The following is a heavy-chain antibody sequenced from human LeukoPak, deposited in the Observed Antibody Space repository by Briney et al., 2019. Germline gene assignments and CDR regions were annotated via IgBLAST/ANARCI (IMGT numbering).Heavy chain of an antibody. V-gene: IGHV1-69*13. J-gene: IGHJ6*04. Sequence: SVKVSCKASGGTFSSYAISWVRQAPGQGLEWMGGIIPIFGTASYAQKFQGRVTITADESTSTAYMELSSLRSEDTAVYYCARGEMVRGVIEYYYYGMDVWGKGTTVTVSS. CDR2: IIPIFGTA. CDR3: ARGEMVRGVIEYYYYGMDV. CDR1: GGTFSSYA. D-gene: IGHD3-10*01.